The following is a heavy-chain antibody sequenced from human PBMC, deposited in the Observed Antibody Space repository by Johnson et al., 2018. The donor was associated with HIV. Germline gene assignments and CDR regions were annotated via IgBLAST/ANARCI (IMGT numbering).Heavy chain of an antibody. V-gene: IGHV3-30-3*01. D-gene: IGHD3-22*01. J-gene: IGHJ3*02. CDR3: AKDPSLNYYDSSGPDAFDI. CDR2: ISYDGSNK. CDR1: GFTFSSYA. Sequence: QVQLVESGGGLVKPGGSLRLSCAASGFTFSSYAMHWVRQAPGKGLEWVAVISYDGSNKYYADSVKGRFTISRANSKNTLYLQMNSLRAEDTAVYYCAKDPSLNYYDSSGPDAFDIWGQGTMVTVSS.